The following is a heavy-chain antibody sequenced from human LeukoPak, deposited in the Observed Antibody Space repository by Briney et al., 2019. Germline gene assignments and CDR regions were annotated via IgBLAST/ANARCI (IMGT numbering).Heavy chain of an antibody. D-gene: IGHD6-13*01. CDR1: GYTFTGYY. Sequence: ASVKVSCKASGYTFTGYYMHWVRQAPGQGLEWMGWINPNSGGTNYAQKFQGRVTMTRDTSISTAYMELSRLRSDDTAVYYCARDLSSSWYDVWFDPWGQGTLVTVSS. CDR3: ARDLSSSWYDVWFDP. V-gene: IGHV1-2*02. J-gene: IGHJ5*02. CDR2: INPNSGGT.